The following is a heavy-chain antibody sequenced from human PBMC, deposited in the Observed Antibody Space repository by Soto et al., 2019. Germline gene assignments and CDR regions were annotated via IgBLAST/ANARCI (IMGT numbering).Heavy chain of an antibody. CDR3: ARGPDYDSSGYPPYGMDV. CDR1: GFTFSSYG. V-gene: IGHV3-33*01. D-gene: IGHD3-22*01. Sequence: GGSLRLSCAASGFTFSSYGMHWVRQAPGKGLEWVAVIWYDGSNKYYADSVKGRFTISRDNSKNTLYLQMNSLRAEDKAVYYCARGPDYDSSGYPPYGMDVWGQGTTVTVSS. CDR2: IWYDGSNK. J-gene: IGHJ6*02.